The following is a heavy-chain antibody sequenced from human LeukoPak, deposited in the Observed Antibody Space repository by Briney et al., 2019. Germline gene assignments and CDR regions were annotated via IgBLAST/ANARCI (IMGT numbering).Heavy chain of an antibody. Sequence: GGSLRLSCAASGFTFSSYAMSWVRQAPGKGLEWVSAISGSGGSTYYADSVKGRFTISRDNSKNTLYLQMNSLRAEDTAVYFCARDGGLYDNGAYYYLDQPTDFWGQGTLVIVSS. CDR2: ISGSGGST. CDR1: GFTFSSYA. V-gene: IGHV3-23*01. CDR3: ARDGGLYDNGAYYYLDQPTDF. J-gene: IGHJ4*02. D-gene: IGHD3-22*01.